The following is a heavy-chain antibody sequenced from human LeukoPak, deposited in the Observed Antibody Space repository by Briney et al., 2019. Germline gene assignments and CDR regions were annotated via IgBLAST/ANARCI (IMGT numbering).Heavy chain of an antibody. CDR1: GGTVSSGRYY. J-gene: IGHJ4*02. Sequence: SSETLSLTCTVSGGTVSSGRYYWSWIRRPPGKRLECNGYLYYSGSTGYNPSLRSRVTISVDTSKNQFSLKLNSVTAADTAVYYCARWDSGRYFLDYWGQGTLVAVSS. CDR3: ARWDSGRYFLDY. CDR2: LYYSGST. D-gene: IGHD1-26*01. V-gene: IGHV4-61*01.